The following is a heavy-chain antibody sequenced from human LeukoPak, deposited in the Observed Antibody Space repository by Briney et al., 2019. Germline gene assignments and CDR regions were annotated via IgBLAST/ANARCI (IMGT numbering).Heavy chain of an antibody. V-gene: IGHV3-7*01. Sequence: GGSLRLSCAASGFTFGSYWMTWVRQAPGKGLEWVANIKQDGSERYYVDSVKGRFTISRDNAKNSLYLQMNSLRVEDTAMYYCARYDGGDQAPGDYWGQVSLVTVSS. D-gene: IGHD3-16*01. CDR1: GFTFGSYW. J-gene: IGHJ4*02. CDR3: ARYDGGDQAPGDY. CDR2: IKQDGSER.